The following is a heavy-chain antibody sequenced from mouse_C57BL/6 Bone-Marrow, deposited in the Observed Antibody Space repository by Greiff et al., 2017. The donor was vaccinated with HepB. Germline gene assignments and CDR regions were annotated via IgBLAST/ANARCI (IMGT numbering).Heavy chain of an antibody. CDR2: IWRGGST. V-gene: IGHV2-5*01. Sequence: VQLQQSGPGLVQPSQSLSITCTVSGFSLTSYGVHWVRQSPGKGLEWLGVIWRGGSTDYNAAFMSRLSITKDNSKSQVFFKMNSLQADDTAIYYCATTVVATGYYYAMDYWGQGTSVTVSS. D-gene: IGHD1-1*01. J-gene: IGHJ4*01. CDR1: GFSLTSYG. CDR3: ATTVVATGYYYAMDY.